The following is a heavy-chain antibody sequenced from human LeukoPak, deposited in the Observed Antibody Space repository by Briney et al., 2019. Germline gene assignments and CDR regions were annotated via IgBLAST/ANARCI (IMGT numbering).Heavy chain of an antibody. J-gene: IGHJ3*02. CDR3: VRNDGDDAFDI. D-gene: IGHD4-17*01. V-gene: IGHV3-48*01. CDR1: VVTFSVYS. CDR2: ISSTSTTI. Sequence: GGSLRLSCAASVVTFSVYSMNWFRQAPGRGLEWVSYISSTSTTIYYKDSVKGRFTISRDNAKNSLYLHMTSLRVEDTAVFYCVRNDGDDAFDIWGQGTMVTVSS.